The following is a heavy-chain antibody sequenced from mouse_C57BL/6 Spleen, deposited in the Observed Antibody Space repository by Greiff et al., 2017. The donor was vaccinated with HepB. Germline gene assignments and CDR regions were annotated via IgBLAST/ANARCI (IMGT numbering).Heavy chain of an antibody. CDR2: INPNNGGT. CDR3: ARRGVCITTVVGDY. V-gene: IGHV1-26*01. CDR1: GYTFTDYY. J-gene: IGHJ2*01. Sequence: EVQLQQSGPELVKPGASVKISCKASGYTFTDYYMNWVKQSHGKSLEWIGDINPNNGGTSYNQKFKGKATLTVDKSSSTAYMELRSLTSEDSAVYYWARRGVCITTVVGDYWGQGTTLTVSS. D-gene: IGHD1-1*01.